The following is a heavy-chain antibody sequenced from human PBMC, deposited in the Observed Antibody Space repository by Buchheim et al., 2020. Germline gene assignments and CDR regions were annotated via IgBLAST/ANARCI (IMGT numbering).Heavy chain of an antibody. CDR2: IDPSDSYT. Sequence: EVQLVQSGAEVKKPGESLRISCKGSGYSFTSYWISWVRQMPGKGLEWMGRIDPSDSYTNYSPSFQGHVTISADKSIRPAYPQWSSLKASDTAMYYCASRYCSGGSCYSGWMDVWGQGTT. V-gene: IGHV5-10-1*01. CDR3: ASRYCSGGSCYSGWMDV. J-gene: IGHJ6*02. CDR1: GYSFTSYW. D-gene: IGHD2-15*01.